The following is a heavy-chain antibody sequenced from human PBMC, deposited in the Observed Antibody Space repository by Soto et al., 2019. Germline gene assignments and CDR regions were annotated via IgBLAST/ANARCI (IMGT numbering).Heavy chain of an antibody. CDR2: IYHTGST. V-gene: IGHV4-31*03. Sequence: SETLSLTCSVSGGSVTGGGYYWSWIRQLPGKGLEWIGYIYHTGSTFYNPSLKSRVTMSLDTSKSQFSLKLTSVTAADTAMYYSGGTPARSMFDYWGQGSPVTVSS. CDR1: GGSVTGGGYY. J-gene: IGHJ4*02. CDR3: GGTPARSMFDY. D-gene: IGHD3-16*01.